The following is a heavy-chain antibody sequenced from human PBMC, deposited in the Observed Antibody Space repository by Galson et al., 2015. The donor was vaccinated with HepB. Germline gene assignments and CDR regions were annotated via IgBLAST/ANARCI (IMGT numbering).Heavy chain of an antibody. D-gene: IGHD2-2*01. J-gene: IGHJ6*02. CDR1: GYTFTNYH. Sequence: SVKVSCKASGYTFTNYHMHWVRQAPGQGLEWMGIINPNSGSTSYAQKLQGRVTMTRDTSTSTLYMELSSLRSEDTAVYYCAREVVPAAYYGMDVWGQGTTVTVSS. CDR3: AREVVPAAYYGMDV. V-gene: IGHV1-46*01. CDR2: INPNSGST.